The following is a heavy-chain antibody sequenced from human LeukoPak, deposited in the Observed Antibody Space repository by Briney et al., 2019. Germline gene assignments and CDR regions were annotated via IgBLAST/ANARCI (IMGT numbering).Heavy chain of an antibody. CDR3: AKGGAKLWFGELLYARARDYYMDV. CDR1: GFTFSSYA. V-gene: IGHV3-23*01. J-gene: IGHJ6*03. Sequence: GGSLRLSCAPSGFTFSSYAMSWVRQAPGKGREWVSAISGSGGSTYYAGSVKGRFTISRDNSKNTLYLQMNSLRAEDTAVYYCAKGGAKLWFGELLYARARDYYMDVWGKGTTVTVSS. CDR2: ISGSGGST. D-gene: IGHD3-10*01.